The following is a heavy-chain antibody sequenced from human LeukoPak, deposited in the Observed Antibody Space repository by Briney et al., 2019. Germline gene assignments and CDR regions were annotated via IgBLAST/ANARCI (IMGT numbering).Heavy chain of an antibody. V-gene: IGHV3-72*01. Sequence: GGSLRLSCAASGFTFSDHFLDWVRQAPGKGLEWVGRTRNKANSYITEYAASVKGRFTISGDDSKNSLYLQMSSLKTDDTAMYYCASIRGTFGYWGQGTLVTVSS. CDR1: GFTFSDHF. CDR3: ASIRGTFGY. CDR2: TRNKANSYIT. D-gene: IGHD1-26*01. J-gene: IGHJ4*02.